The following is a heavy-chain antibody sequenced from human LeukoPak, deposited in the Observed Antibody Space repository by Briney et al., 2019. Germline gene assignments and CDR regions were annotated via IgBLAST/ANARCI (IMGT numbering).Heavy chain of an antibody. J-gene: IGHJ3*02. CDR2: INPNSGGT. CDR1: GYTFTGYY. CDR3: ARVRDCSGGSCSDAFDI. V-gene: IGHV1-2*02. Sequence: ASVKVSCKASGYTFTGYYMHWVRQAPGQGLEWMGWINPNSGGTNYAQKFQGRVTMTRDTSTSTVYMELSSLRSEDTAVYYCARVRDCSGGSCSDAFDIWGQGTMVTVSS. D-gene: IGHD2-15*01.